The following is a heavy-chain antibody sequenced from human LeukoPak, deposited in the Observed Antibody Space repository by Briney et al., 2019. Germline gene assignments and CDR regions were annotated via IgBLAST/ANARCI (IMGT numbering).Heavy chain of an antibody. V-gene: IGHV3-7*03. CDR2: IKQDGSEK. CDR3: ARGEEYSSPEDWFDP. J-gene: IGHJ5*02. CDR1: GFTFSSYW. Sequence: PGGSLRLSCAASGFTFSSYWMSWVRQAPGKGLEWVANIKQDGSEKYYVDSVKGRFTISRDNAKNSLYLQMNSLRSDDTAVYYCARGEEYSSPEDWFDPWGQGTLVTVSS. D-gene: IGHD6-6*01.